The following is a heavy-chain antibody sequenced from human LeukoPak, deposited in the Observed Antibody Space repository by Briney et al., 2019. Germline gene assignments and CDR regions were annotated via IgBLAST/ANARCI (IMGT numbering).Heavy chain of an antibody. Sequence: QPGGSLRLSCTASGFTLSSYAMSWVRQAPGKGLEWVSAISGSGGSTYYADSVKGRFTISRDNSKNTLYLQMNSLRAEDTAVYYCAKDPAQHYYDSSGFMGYFQHWGQGTLVTVSS. CDR1: GFTLSSYA. D-gene: IGHD3-22*01. CDR2: ISGSGGST. J-gene: IGHJ1*01. CDR3: AKDPAQHYYDSSGFMGYFQH. V-gene: IGHV3-23*01.